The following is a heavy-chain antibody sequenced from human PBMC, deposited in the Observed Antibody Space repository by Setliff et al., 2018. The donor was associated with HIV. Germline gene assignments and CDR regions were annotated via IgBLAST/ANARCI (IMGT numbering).Heavy chain of an antibody. J-gene: IGHJ5*02. V-gene: IGHV1-69*05. CDR3: ARERYCSAGSCYSKLSWFDP. CDR1: GGTFRKYA. Sequence: SVKVSCKASGGTFRKYAISWVRQDPGQGLEWMGGIIPIFGIANDAQKFQDRVTITTDESTTTAYMELSSLRSEDTAVYFCARERYCSAGSCYSKLSWFDPWGQGTLVTVSS. CDR2: IIPIFGIA. D-gene: IGHD2-15*01.